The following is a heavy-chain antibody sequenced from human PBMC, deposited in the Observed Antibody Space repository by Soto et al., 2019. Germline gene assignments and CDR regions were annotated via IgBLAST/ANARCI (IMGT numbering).Heavy chain of an antibody. V-gene: IGHV4-31*03. CDR3: ARSGYSYGPNPLLY. D-gene: IGHD5-18*01. CDR1: GGSISSGGYY. CDR2: IYYSGST. Sequence: PSETLSLTCTVSGGSISSGGYYWSWNRQHPGKGLEWIGYIYYSGSTYYNPSLKSRVTISVDTSKNQFSLKLSSVTAADTAVYYCARSGYSYGPNPLLYWGQGTLVSVPQ. J-gene: IGHJ4*02.